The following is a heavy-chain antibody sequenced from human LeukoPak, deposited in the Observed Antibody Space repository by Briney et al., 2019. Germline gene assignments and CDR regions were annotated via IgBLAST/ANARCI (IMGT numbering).Heavy chain of an antibody. J-gene: IGHJ4*02. Sequence: GGSLRLSCAASGFTFSSYWMSWVRQAPGKGLEWVANIEQDGSEEYYVDSVKGRFTISRDNAKNTLYLQMNSLRVEDTAVYYCARDDSGPDYWGQGTLVTVSS. CDR2: IEQDGSEE. CDR1: GFTFSSYW. V-gene: IGHV3-7*01. CDR3: ARDDSGPDY. D-gene: IGHD6-19*01.